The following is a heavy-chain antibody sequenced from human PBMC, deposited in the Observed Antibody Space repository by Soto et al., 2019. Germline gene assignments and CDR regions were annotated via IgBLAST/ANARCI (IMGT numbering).Heavy chain of an antibody. J-gene: IGHJ5*02. V-gene: IGHV1-2*02. CDR2: INTDSGGT. CDR1: GYPFTGYH. Sequence: GSVKVSFKASGYPFTGYHIHWVRQAPGQGLEWMGWINTDSGGTLYALKFQGRVTMTRDTSIRTAYMEVGRLTSDDKAVYYCARWVGASNWFDPWGQGTLVTVSS. D-gene: IGHD1-26*01. CDR3: ARWVGASNWFDP.